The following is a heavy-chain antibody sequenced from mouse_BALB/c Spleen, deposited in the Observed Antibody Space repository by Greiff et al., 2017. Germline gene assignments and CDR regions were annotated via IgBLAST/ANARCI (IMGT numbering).Heavy chain of an antibody. CDR1: GYTFTGYC. CDR3: ARAAYYRYYY. Sequence: QVQLQQPGADLVKPGASVKLSCKASGYTFTGYCMHWVKQRPGQGLEWIGGINLSNGRTNYNERYKSKATLTEAKSSSTAYMQLSSLTSEDSAVYSCARAAYYRYYYWGQGTTLTVSS. D-gene: IGHD1-2*01. CDR2: INLSNGRT. J-gene: IGHJ2*01. V-gene: IGHV1S81*02.